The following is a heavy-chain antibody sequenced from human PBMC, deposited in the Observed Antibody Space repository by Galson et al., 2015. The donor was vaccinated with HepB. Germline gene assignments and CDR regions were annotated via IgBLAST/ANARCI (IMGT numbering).Heavy chain of an antibody. CDR1: GFTFSSYA. CDR3: ARDFEFKGYCSSTSCYTPGY. CDR2: ISYDGSNK. Sequence: SLRLSCAASGFTFSSYAMHWVRQAPGKGLEWVAVISYDGSNKYYADSVKGRFTISRDNSKNTLYLQMNSLRAEDTAVYYCARDFEFKGYCSSTSCYTPGYWGQGTLVTVSS. V-gene: IGHV3-30-3*01. J-gene: IGHJ4*02. D-gene: IGHD2-2*02.